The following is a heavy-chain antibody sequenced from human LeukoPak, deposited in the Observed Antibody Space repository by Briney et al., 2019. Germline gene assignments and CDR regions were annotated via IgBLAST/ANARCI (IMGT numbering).Heavy chain of an antibody. CDR2: IRYDGSNK. D-gene: IGHD3-10*01. V-gene: IGHV3-30*02. J-gene: IGHJ5*02. Sequence: GGTLRLSCAASGFTFSSYGMHWVRQAPGKGLEWVAFIRYDGSNKYYADSVKGRFTISRDNSKNTLYLQMNSLRAEDTAVYYCARQLMVRGVITVPNWFDPWGQGTLVTVSS. CDR3: ARQLMVRGVITVPNWFDP. CDR1: GFTFSSYG.